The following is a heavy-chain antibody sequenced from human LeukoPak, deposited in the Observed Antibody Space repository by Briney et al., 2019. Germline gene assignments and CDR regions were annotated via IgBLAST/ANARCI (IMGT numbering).Heavy chain of an antibody. J-gene: IGHJ3*02. CDR1: GGSICSSSYY. V-gene: IGHV4-39*01. CDR3: ASGPYDFWSGYNAFDI. D-gene: IGHD3-3*01. CDR2: IYYSGST. Sequence: SEILSLTCTVSGGSICSSSYYWGWIRQPPGKGLEWIGSIYYSGSTYYNPSLKSRVTISVDTSKNQFSLKLSSVTAADTAVYYCASGPYDFWSGYNAFDIWGQGTMVTVSS.